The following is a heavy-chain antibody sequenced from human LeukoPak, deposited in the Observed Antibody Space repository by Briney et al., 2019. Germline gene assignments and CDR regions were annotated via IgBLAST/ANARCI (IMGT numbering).Heavy chain of an antibody. V-gene: IGHV4-4*09. CDR3: ARHGGLVAAGTGRDCFDY. Sequence: PSETLSLTCTVSGGSISSYYWSWIRQPPGKGLEWIGYIYTSGSTNYNPSLKSRVTISVDTSKNQFSLKLSSVTAADTAMYYCARHGGLVAAGTGRDCFDYWGQGTLVTVSS. D-gene: IGHD6-13*01. CDR2: IYTSGST. J-gene: IGHJ4*02. CDR1: GGSISSYY.